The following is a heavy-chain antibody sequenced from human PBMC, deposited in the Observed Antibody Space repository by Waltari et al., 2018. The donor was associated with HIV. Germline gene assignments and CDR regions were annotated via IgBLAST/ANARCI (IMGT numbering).Heavy chain of an antibody. D-gene: IGHD2-15*01. V-gene: IGHV3-48*03. J-gene: IGHJ4*02. Sequence: EVQLVESGGGLVQPGGSLRLSCAASGFTFSSYEMNWVRQAPGKGLEWVSYISSSGGTIYDADAVKGRFTISRDNAKRTLYLQMNSLRAEDTAVYYCAREKAVVADYWGQGTLVTVSS. CDR1: GFTFSSYE. CDR3: AREKAVVADY. CDR2: ISSSGGTI.